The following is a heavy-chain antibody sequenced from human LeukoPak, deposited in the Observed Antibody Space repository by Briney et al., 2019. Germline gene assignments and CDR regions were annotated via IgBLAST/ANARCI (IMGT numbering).Heavy chain of an antibody. CDR3: ARTYYDFWSGLSGYYYYLDV. Sequence: SETLSLTCTASGGSISSHDWSWFRQPPGKGLEWIGSIYYSGSTNYNPSLKSRVTISVDTSKNQFSLKLSSVTAADTAVYYCARTYYDFWSGLSGYYYYLDVWGKGTTVTVSS. V-gene: IGHV4-59*11. J-gene: IGHJ6*03. CDR1: GGSISSHD. CDR2: IYYSGST. D-gene: IGHD3-3*01.